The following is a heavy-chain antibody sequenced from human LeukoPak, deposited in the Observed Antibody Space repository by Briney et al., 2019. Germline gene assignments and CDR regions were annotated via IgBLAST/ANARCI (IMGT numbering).Heavy chain of an antibody. V-gene: IGHV4-34*01. J-gene: IGHJ4*02. CDR1: GGSFSGYY. D-gene: IGHD2-2*01. Sequence: SETLSLTCAVYGGSFSGYYWSWIRQPPGKGLEWIGEINHSGSTNYNPSLKSRVTISVDTSKNQFSLKLSSVTAEDTAVYYCARDIAGVSSSTSLYYFDYWGQGTLVTVSS. CDR3: ARDIAGVSSSTSLYYFDY. CDR2: INHSGST.